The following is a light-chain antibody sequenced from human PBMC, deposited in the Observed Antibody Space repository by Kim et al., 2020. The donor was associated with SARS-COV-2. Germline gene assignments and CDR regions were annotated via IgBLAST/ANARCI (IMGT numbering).Light chain of an antibody. CDR3: QAWDSSTGVV. V-gene: IGLV3-1*01. CDR1: KLGDKY. CDR2: QDS. Sequence: SYELTQPPSVSVSPGQTANITCSGDKLGDKYACWYQQKPGQSPVLVIYQDSKRPSGIPERFSGSNSGNTATLTISGTQAMDEADYYCQAWDSSTGVVFGGGTQLTVL. J-gene: IGLJ2*01.